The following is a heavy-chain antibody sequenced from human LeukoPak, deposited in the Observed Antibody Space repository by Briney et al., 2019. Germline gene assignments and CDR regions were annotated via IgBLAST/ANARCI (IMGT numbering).Heavy chain of an antibody. J-gene: IGHJ4*02. CDR2: INHSGST. V-gene: IGHV4-34*01. D-gene: IGHD3-10*01. CDR1: GGSISSYY. Sequence: SETLSLTCTVSGGSISSYYWSWIRQPPGKGLEWIGEINHSGSTNYNPSLKSRVTISVDTSMNQFSLKLSSVTAADTAVYYCARRTVPGPHLHKGSGSYYGYWGQGTLVTVSS. CDR3: ARRTVPGPHLHKGSGSYYGY.